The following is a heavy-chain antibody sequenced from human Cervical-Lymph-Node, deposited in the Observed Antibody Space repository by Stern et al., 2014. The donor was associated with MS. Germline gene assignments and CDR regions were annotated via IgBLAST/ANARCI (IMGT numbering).Heavy chain of an antibody. Sequence: EVQLVQSAAEVKQPGESLKISCKGSGYGSNAYWITWGRQLPGQGLEWMCIIYLGDSETRYSPSFQGQVTISADKSINTAYLQWRSLKASDTAMYYCARQDGFWIDGYYYYNGLDVWGQGTTVTVSS. V-gene: IGHV5-51*01. CDR1: GYGSNAYW. D-gene: IGHD1-1*01. J-gene: IGHJ6*02. CDR3: ARQDGFWIDGYYYYNGLDV. CDR2: IYLGDSET.